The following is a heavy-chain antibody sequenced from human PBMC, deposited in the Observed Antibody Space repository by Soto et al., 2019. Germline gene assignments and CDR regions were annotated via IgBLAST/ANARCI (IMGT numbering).Heavy chain of an antibody. CDR1: GFTFSSYA. D-gene: IGHD3-9*01. CDR2: ISSNGGST. J-gene: IGHJ4*02. Sequence: PGGSLRLSCSASGFTFSSYAMHWVRQAQGKGLEYVSAISSNGGSTYYADSVKGKFTISRDNSKNTLYLQMSSLRAEDTAVYYCVKDNRLYYDILTGYYPDYWGQGTLVTVSS. V-gene: IGHV3-64D*08. CDR3: VKDNRLYYDILTGYYPDY.